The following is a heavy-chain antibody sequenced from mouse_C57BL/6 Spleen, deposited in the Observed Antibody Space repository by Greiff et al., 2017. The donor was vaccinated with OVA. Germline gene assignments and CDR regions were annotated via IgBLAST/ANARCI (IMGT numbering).Heavy chain of an antibody. CDR1: GYTFTSYT. CDR2: INPSSGYT. Sequence: VQLQQSGAELARPGASVKMSCKASGYTFTSYTMHWVKQRPGQGLEWIGYINPSSGYTKYNQKFKDNATLTADKSSSTAYMQLSSLTSEDSAVYYCARAAQAKGMDYWGQGTSVTVSS. D-gene: IGHD3-2*02. CDR3: ARAAQAKGMDY. V-gene: IGHV1-4*01. J-gene: IGHJ4*01.